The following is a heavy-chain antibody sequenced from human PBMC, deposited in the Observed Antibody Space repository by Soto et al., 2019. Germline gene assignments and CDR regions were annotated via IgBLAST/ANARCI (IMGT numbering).Heavy chain of an antibody. CDR2: ISYDGSNK. CDR3: AKDPSLLWFGELLGYFDY. J-gene: IGHJ4*02. V-gene: IGHV3-30*18. D-gene: IGHD3-10*01. Sequence: GGSLRLSCAASGFTLSSYGMHWVRQAPGKGLEWVAVISYDGSNKYYADSVKGRFTISRDNSKNTLYLQMNSLRAEDTAVYYCAKDPSLLWFGELLGYFDYWGQGTLVTVS. CDR1: GFTLSSYG.